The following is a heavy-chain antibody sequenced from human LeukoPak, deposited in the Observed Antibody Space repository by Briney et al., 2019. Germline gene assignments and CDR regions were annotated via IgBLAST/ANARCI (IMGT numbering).Heavy chain of an antibody. J-gene: IGHJ3*02. Sequence: SQTLSLTCTVSGDSISSGDYYWSWIRQPAGKGLEWIGRISSSGSTNYNPSLESRVTISVDTSKNQFSLKLSSVTAADTAVYFCARGPYSYDSSGAFDIWGQGTMVTVSS. V-gene: IGHV4-61*02. CDR3: ARGPYSYDSSGAFDI. D-gene: IGHD3-22*01. CDR1: GDSISSGDYY. CDR2: ISSSGST.